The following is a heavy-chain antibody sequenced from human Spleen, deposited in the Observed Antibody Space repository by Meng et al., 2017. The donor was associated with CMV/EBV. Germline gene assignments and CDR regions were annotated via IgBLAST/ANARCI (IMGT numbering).Heavy chain of an antibody. Sequence: SETLSLTCIVSGGSVSSDSYHWNWIRQSPGKGLEWIGQTVYGGSTNYNPSLKSRVTISVDTSKNQFSLKLSSVTAADTALYYCARDLDAYIGAFDIWGQGTMVTVSS. CDR3: ARDLDAYIGAFDI. V-gene: IGHV4-61*01. CDR1: GGSVSSDSYH. CDR2: TVYGGST. J-gene: IGHJ3*02. D-gene: IGHD2-15*01.